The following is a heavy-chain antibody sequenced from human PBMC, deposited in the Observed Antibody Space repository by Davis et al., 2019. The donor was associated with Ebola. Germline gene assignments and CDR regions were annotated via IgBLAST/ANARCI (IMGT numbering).Heavy chain of an antibody. J-gene: IGHJ4*02. CDR3: ARLGGGFSLVDQ. D-gene: IGHD4-23*01. Sequence: SETLSLTCAVYGGSFSGYYWSWIRQPPGKGLEWIGEINHSGSTNYNPSLKSRVTISVDTSKNQFSLKLSSVTAADTAVYYCARLGGGFSLVDQWGQGTLVTVSS. CDR2: INHSGST. V-gene: IGHV4-34*01. CDR1: GGSFSGYY.